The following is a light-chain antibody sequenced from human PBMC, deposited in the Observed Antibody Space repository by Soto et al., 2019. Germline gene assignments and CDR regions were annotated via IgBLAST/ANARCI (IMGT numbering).Light chain of an antibody. CDR2: AAS. CDR1: QDIRND. J-gene: IGKJ1*01. Sequence: AIQMTQSPSSLSASVGDRVTITCRSSQDIRNDLGWYQHKPGKAPKLLIYAASTLQSGVPSRFSGSGSGTDFTLTISSLQPEDFATYYCLQDYNYPRTFGQGTKVEIK. V-gene: IGKV1-6*01. CDR3: LQDYNYPRT.